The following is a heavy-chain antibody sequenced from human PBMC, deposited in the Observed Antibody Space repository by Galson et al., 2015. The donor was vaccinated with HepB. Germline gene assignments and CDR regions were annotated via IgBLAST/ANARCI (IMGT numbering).Heavy chain of an antibody. CDR2: ISSSSSYI. CDR1: GFTFSSYS. D-gene: IGHD3-3*01. J-gene: IGHJ6*02. CDR3: ARDEKEWRLNLYYYYYGMDV. V-gene: IGHV3-21*01. Sequence: SLRLSCAASGFTFSSYSMNWVRQAPGKGLEWVSSISSSSSYIYYADSVKGRFTISRDNAKNSLYLQMNSLRAEDTAVYYCARDEKEWRLNLYYYYYGMDVWGQGTTVTVSS.